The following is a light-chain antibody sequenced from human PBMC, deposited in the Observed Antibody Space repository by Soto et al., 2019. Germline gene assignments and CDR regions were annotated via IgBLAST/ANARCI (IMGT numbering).Light chain of an antibody. CDR1: QSVSSSY. CDR2: GTS. CDR3: QQYGSAPWT. V-gene: IGKV3-20*01. J-gene: IGKJ1*01. Sequence: EIVLTQSPCTLSSSTGERATLSWRASQSVSSSYLAWYQQKRGQAPRLLIYGTSSRATGIPDRFSGSWYGTDFSLTISRLETEDFAVYYCQQYGSAPWTFGQGTKVDIK.